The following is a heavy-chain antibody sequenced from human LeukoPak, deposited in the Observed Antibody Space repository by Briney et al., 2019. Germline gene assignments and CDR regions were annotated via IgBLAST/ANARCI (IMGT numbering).Heavy chain of an antibody. Sequence: PGGSLRLSCVASGFTFLNYAVHWVRQAPGKGLEWVALMSYDGSNKYYADSVKGRFTISRDNSKNTLYLQMNSLRAEDTAVYYCAREISSPDFDYWGQGTLVTVSS. D-gene: IGHD3-3*02. J-gene: IGHJ4*02. CDR1: GFTFLNYA. CDR3: AREISSPDFDY. V-gene: IGHV3-30-3*01. CDR2: MSYDGSNK.